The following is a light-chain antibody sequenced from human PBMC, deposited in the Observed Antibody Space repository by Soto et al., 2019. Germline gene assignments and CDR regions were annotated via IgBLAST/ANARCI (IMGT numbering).Light chain of an antibody. J-gene: IGKJ2*03. Sequence: GDRVTITCRASHSISNYLNWYQQKPGKAPNLLIYTASSLQSGVPSRFSGSGSGTDFTLTISSLQPEDFATYYCQQSYSTPYSFGQGTKVDI. CDR1: HSISNY. V-gene: IGKV1-39*01. CDR3: QQSYSTPYS. CDR2: TAS.